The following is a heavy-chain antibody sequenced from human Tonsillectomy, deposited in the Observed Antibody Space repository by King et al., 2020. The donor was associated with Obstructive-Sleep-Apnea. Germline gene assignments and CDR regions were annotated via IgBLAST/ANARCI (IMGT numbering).Heavy chain of an antibody. Sequence: VQLVESGGGLVQPGGSLRLSCAGSGFTFRSYAMSWVRQAPGKGLEWLSGISGSGGSTYYADSVKGRFTISRDNSKNTLYVQMNSLRVEDTAVYYCAKDSMDYDSLTGPVDYWGQGTQVTVSS. CDR3: AKDSMDYDSLTGPVDY. D-gene: IGHD3-9*01. V-gene: IGHV3-23*04. CDR1: GFTFRSYA. J-gene: IGHJ4*02. CDR2: ISGSGGST.